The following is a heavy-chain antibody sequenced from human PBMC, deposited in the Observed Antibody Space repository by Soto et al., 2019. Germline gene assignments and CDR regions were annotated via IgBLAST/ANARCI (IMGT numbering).Heavy chain of an antibody. J-gene: IGHJ5*02. CDR1: GESFSGYY. V-gene: IGHV4-34*01. D-gene: IGHD5-12*01. Sequence: PSETLSLTCAVYGESFSGYYWTWIRQPPGKGLEWIGEINHSGSTKYNPSLKSRVSILADTSKNQFSVKLTSVTAADTAVYYCVRGHGRGGYTSGGWFDPWGQGTLVTVSS. CDR2: INHSGST. CDR3: VRGHGRGGYTSGGWFDP.